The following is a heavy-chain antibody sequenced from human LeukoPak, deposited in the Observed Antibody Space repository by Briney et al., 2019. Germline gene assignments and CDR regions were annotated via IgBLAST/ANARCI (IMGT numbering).Heavy chain of an antibody. CDR3: AKATHLRYCSGGSCYRVFYFDY. J-gene: IGHJ4*02. V-gene: IGHV3-23*01. Sequence: GGSLRLSCAASGFTFSSYAMSWVRQAPGKGLEWVSAISGSGGSTYYADSVKGRFTISRDNSKNTLYLQMNSLRAEDTAVYYCAKATHLRYCSGGSCYRVFYFDYWGQGTLVTVSS. CDR2: ISGSGGST. D-gene: IGHD2-15*01. CDR1: GFTFSSYA.